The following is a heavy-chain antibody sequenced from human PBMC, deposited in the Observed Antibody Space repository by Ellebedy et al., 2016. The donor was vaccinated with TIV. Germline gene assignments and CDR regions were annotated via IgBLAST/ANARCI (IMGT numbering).Heavy chain of an antibody. Sequence: AASVKVSCKASGGTFNSYGVSWVRQAPGQGLEWLGAIIPIIDIANYTQKLQGRVTITADESTSTAYMELSSLRSEDTAVYYCAREGMAKLDYWGQGTLVTVSS. D-gene: IGHD6-13*01. CDR3: AREGMAKLDY. CDR1: GGTFNSYG. J-gene: IGHJ4*02. V-gene: IGHV1-69*10. CDR2: IIPIIDIA.